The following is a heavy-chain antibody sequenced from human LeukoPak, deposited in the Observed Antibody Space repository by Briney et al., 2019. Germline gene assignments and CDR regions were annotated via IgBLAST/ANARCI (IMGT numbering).Heavy chain of an antibody. CDR1: GGTFSSYA. CDR2: IIPIFGTA. CDR3: ARYSSSSGLGAFDI. V-gene: IGHV1-69*05. J-gene: IGHJ3*02. Sequence: AASVKVSCKASGGTFSSYAISWVRQAAGQGLEWMGGIIPIFGTANYAQKFQGRVTITTDESTSTAYMELSSLRSEDTAVYYCARYSSSSGLGAFDIWGQGTMVTVSS. D-gene: IGHD6-6*01.